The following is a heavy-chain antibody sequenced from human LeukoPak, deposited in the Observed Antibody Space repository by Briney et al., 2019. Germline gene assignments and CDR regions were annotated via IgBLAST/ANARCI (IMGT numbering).Heavy chain of an antibody. Sequence: PGGSLRLSCTTSGFTFGYYRINWVRQAPGKGLEWVGVIRGKASGGTTDYAASVKGRFTISRDDSKSIAYLQMSSLKIEDTAVYYCARDLGTTETGDDYWGQGTLVTVSS. CDR3: ARDLGTTETGDDY. CDR1: GFTFGYYR. D-gene: IGHD4-17*01. CDR2: IRGKASGGTT. V-gene: IGHV3-49*02. J-gene: IGHJ4*02.